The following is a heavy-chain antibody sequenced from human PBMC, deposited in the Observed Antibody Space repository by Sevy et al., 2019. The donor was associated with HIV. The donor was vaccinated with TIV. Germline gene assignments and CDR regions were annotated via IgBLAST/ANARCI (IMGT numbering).Heavy chain of an antibody. CDR1: GFTFNSYW. CDR3: AREGCAYDTYDYHYAMEV. Sequence: GGYLRLSCAGSGFTFNSYWMTWVRQAPGKGLERVANINQDGSEKYYSDSLKGRFSISRDNAKNSVHLQINTLRAEDTAVYYCAREGCAYDTYDYHYAMEVWGQGTTVSVSS. CDR2: INQDGSEK. D-gene: IGHD5-12*01. J-gene: IGHJ6*02. V-gene: IGHV3-7*01.